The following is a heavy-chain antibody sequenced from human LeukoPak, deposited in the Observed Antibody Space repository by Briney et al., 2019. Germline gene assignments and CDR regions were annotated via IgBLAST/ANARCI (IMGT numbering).Heavy chain of an antibody. CDR3: ARGGASRRAVNGAFDI. CDR2: IYYSGST. D-gene: IGHD4-11*01. J-gene: IGHJ3*02. CDR1: GGSISSNY. Sequence: PSETLSLTCTVSGGSISSNYWSWIRQPPGKGLEWIGYIYYSGSTNYNPSLKSRVTISVDTSKNQFSLKLSSVTAADTAVYYCARGGASRRAVNGAFDIWGQGTMVTVSS. V-gene: IGHV4-59*01.